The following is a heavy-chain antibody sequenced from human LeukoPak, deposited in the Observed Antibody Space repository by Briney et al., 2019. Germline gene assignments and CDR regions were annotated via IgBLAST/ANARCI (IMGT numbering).Heavy chain of an antibody. D-gene: IGHD3-22*01. CDR1: GYTFTNYG. J-gene: IGHJ6*03. CDR2: ISTYKGNT. V-gene: IGHV1-18*01. CDR3: ARVRYYDSSGPYYYYYYMDV. Sequence: ASVKVSCKASGYTFTNYGISWVRQAPGQGLEWMGWISTYKGNTNYAQKLQGRVTMTTDTSTSTAYMELRSLRSDDTAVYYCARVRYYDSSGPYYYYYYMDVWGKGTTVTISS.